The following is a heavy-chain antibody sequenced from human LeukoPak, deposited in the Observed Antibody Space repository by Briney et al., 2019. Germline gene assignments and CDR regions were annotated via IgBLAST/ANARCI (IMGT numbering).Heavy chain of an antibody. V-gene: IGHV3-48*04. Sequence: GSLRLSCAASGFTFSSYSMNWVRQAPGKGLEWVSYISSSGSTIYYADSVKGRFTISRDNAKNSLYLQMNSLRAEDTAVYYCASWKVTARDAFDIWGQGTMVTVSS. CDR3: ASWKVTARDAFDI. J-gene: IGHJ3*02. CDR1: GFTFSSYS. D-gene: IGHD2-21*02. CDR2: ISSSGSTI.